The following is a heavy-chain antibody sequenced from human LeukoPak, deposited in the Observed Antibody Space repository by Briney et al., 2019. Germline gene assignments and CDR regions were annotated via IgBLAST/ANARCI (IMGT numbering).Heavy chain of an antibody. CDR3: AKLVASGTSRNFDY. CDR2: IGDIGGT. J-gene: IGHJ4*02. Sequence: PGGSLRLSCAASGFTFSSYAMNWVRQAPGKGLEWVSAIGDIGGTFYADSVKGCFTISRDNSKNTVYLQMNSLGAEDTAVYYCAKLVASGTSRNFDYWGQGTLVTVSS. CDR1: GFTFSSYA. D-gene: IGHD6-13*01. V-gene: IGHV3-23*01.